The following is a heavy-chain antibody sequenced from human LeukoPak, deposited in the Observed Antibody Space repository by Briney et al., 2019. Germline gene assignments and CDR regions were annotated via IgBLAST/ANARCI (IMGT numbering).Heavy chain of an antibody. CDR2: ISHSGST. D-gene: IGHD1-14*01. Sequence: SETLSLTCTVYGGSFSGYYWSWIRQPPGKGLEWIGEISHSGSTNYNPSLKSRVTISVDTSKNQFSLKLSSVTAADTAVYYCARGLRPKPTNWFDPWGQGTLVTVSS. CDR3: ARGLRPKPTNWFDP. J-gene: IGHJ5*02. V-gene: IGHV4-34*01. CDR1: GGSFSGYY.